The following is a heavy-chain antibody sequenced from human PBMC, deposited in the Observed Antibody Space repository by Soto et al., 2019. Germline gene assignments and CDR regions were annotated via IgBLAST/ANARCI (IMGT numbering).Heavy chain of an antibody. CDR3: ASSPPPMGSGSYYPTRYYYYYGMDV. CDR2: ISAYNGNT. CDR1: GYTFTSYG. D-gene: IGHD3-10*01. V-gene: IGHV1-18*01. Sequence: QVQLVQSGAEVKKPGASVKVSCKASGYTFTSYGISWVRQAPGQGLEWMGWISAYNGNTNYAQKLQGRVTMTTDTYTSTGYMELRSLRSDDTAVYYCASSPPPMGSGSYYPTRYYYYYGMDVWGQGTTVTVSS. J-gene: IGHJ6*02.